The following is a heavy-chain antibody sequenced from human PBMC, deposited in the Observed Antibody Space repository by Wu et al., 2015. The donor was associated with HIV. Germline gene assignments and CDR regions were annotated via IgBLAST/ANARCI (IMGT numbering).Heavy chain of an antibody. D-gene: IGHD2-2*01. Sequence: QVQLVQSGAEVKKPGASVKVSCKASGYTFTGYYMHWVRQAPGQGLEWMGWINPNSGGSGGTNYAQKFQGRVTMTRDTSISTAYMELSRLRSADTAVYYCVSSAGTSYYFDYWGQEPVVTVSS. CDR2: INPNSGGSGGT. V-gene: IGHV1-2*02. J-gene: IGHJ4*02. CDR3: VSSAGTSYYFDY. CDR1: GYTFTGYY.